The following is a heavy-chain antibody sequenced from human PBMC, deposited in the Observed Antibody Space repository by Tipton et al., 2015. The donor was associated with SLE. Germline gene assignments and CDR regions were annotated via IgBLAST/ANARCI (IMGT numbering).Heavy chain of an antibody. CDR1: GGSISSGSYY. CDR3: ARDGRSGSYHDY. D-gene: IGHD1-26*01. CDR2: IYTSGST. J-gene: IGHJ4*02. V-gene: IGHV4-61*09. Sequence: LRLSCTVSGGSISSGSYYWSWIRQPAGRGLEWIGHIYTSGSTNYNPSLKSRVTISVDTSKNQFSLKLSSVTAADTAVYYCARDGRSGSYHDYWGQGTLVTVPS.